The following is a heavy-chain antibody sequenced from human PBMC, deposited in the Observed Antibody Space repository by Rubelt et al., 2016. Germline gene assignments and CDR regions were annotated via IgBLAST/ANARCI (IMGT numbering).Heavy chain of an antibody. CDR3: ATDIVVVPAASLYDY. CDR2: INNSGST. V-gene: IGHV4-34*01. D-gene: IGHD2-2*01. Sequence: QVQLQQWGAGLLKPSETLSLTCAVYGGSFSGYYWSWIRQPPGKGLEWIGEINNSGSTNYNPSLKSRVTISVDTSKNQFSLKLSSVTAADTAVYYCATDIVVVPAASLYDYWGQGTLVTVSS. J-gene: IGHJ4*02. CDR1: GGSFSGYY.